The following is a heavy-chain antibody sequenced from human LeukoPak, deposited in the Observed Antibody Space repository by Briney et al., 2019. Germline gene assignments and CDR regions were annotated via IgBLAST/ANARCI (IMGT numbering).Heavy chain of an antibody. CDR1: GYSFTSYW. V-gene: IGHV5-51*01. Sequence: NLGESLKFSCKGSGYSFTSYWIGWVRQMPGKGLEWMGIIYPGDSDTRYSSSFQGQVTISADKSISTAYLQWSSLKASDTAMYYCARSRWIPQYYFDYWGQGTLVTVSS. D-gene: IGHD5-18*01. CDR3: ARSRWIPQYYFDY. CDR2: IYPGDSDT. J-gene: IGHJ4*02.